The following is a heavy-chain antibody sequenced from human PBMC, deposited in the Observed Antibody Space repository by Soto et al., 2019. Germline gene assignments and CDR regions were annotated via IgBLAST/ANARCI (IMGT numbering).Heavy chain of an antibody. CDR1: GGTFSNYA. CDR3: ARNVYDNNGYHYGSSWYFEP. Sequence: QVQLMQSGAEXXXPGSSVKVSCKASGGTFSNYAISWVRQAPGHGLEWMGGIIPIFGTTNYAQKFQGRLTIAADEATSTAYMELSSLRSEATAVYYCARNVYDNNGYHYGSSWYFEPWGRGTLVTVSS. D-gene: IGHD3-22*01. V-gene: IGHV1-69*12. J-gene: IGHJ2*01. CDR2: IIPIFGTT.